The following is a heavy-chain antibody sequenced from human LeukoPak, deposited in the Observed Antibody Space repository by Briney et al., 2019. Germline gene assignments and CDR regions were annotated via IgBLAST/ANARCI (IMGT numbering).Heavy chain of an antibody. V-gene: IGHV3-7*03. CDR2: IKQDGSER. CDR1: GVTFSSHW. Sequence: GGSLRLSCVVSGVTFSSHWMSWVRQAPGKGLEWVANIKQDGSERYYVDSVKGRFTISRDNAKNSVFLQMNSLRAEDTAVYYCARDPNLYSGTYDTYWGQGTLVTVSS. J-gene: IGHJ4*02. CDR3: ARDPNLYSGTYDTY. D-gene: IGHD1-26*01.